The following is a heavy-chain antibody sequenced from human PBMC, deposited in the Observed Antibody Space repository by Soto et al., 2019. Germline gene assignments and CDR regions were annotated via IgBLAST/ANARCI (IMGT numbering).Heavy chain of an antibody. CDR3: AKGGGRGVPGGSCPKAYYFDY. Sequence: SETLSLTCTVSGGSISGYYWSWIRQPPGKGLEWLGYIFYSGTTNYNPSLQSRLTISVDTSKNQFSLTLSSVTAADTAVYYCAKGGGRGVPGGSCPKAYYFDYWGQGTLVTVSS. V-gene: IGHV4-59*01. J-gene: IGHJ4*02. CDR1: GGSISGYY. CDR2: IFYSGTT. D-gene: IGHD2-15*01.